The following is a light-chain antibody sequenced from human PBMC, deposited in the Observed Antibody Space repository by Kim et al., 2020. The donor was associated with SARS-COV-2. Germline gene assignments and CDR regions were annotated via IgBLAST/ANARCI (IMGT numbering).Light chain of an antibody. CDR3: QQYGNSPPYT. J-gene: IGKJ2*01. CDR2: GAS. V-gene: IGKV3-20*01. CDR1: QSVSSTY. Sequence: EIVLTQSPGTLSLSPGESATLSCRASQSVSSTYLAWYQQKPGQAPRLLIYGASSRATGIPDRFSGSGSGTDFTLTISRLEPEDFAVYYCQQYGNSPPYTFGQGTKLEI.